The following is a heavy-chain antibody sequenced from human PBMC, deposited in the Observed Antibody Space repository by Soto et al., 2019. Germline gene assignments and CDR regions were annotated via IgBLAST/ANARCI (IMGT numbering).Heavy chain of an antibody. CDR2: TRNKANSYNT. V-gene: IGHV3-72*01. J-gene: IGHJ4*02. Sequence: EVQLVESGGGLVQPGGSLRLSCAASGFTFSDYYMDWVRQVPGKGLEWLGRTRNKANSYNTEYVASVKGSFIISRDGSKDSMYLQMNSLTTEDTAVYYCARDNGGSYDYWGQGVLVTVSS. CDR3: ARDNGGSYDY. D-gene: IGHD1-26*01. CDR1: GFTFSDYY.